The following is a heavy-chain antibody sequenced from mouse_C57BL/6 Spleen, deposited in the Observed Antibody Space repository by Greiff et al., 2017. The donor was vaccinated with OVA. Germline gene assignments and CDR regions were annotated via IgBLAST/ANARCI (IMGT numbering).Heavy chain of an antibody. CDR2: IYPGDGDT. Sequence: QVQLQQSGPELVKPGASVKISCKASGYAFSSSWMNWVKQRPGKGLEWIGRIYPGDGDTNYNGKFKGKATLTADKSSSTAYMQLSSLTSEDSAVYFCARATGPYFDYWGQGTTLTVSS. CDR1: GYAFSSSW. CDR3: ARATGPYFDY. D-gene: IGHD4-1*02. V-gene: IGHV1-82*01. J-gene: IGHJ2*01.